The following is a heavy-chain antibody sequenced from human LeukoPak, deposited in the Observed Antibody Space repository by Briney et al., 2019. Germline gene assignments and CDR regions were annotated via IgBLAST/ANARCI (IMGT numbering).Heavy chain of an antibody. V-gene: IGHV1-8*01. J-gene: IGHJ4*02. Sequence: ASVKVSCKASGYTFTSYDINWVRQASGQGLEWMGWMNPNSGNTGYTQKFQGRVTMTWNTSISTAYMDLSSLRSEDTAVYYCASSWGSYSDPYFDYWGQGTLVTVSS. D-gene: IGHD1-26*01. CDR3: ASSWGSYSDPYFDY. CDR1: GYTFTSYD. CDR2: MNPNSGNT.